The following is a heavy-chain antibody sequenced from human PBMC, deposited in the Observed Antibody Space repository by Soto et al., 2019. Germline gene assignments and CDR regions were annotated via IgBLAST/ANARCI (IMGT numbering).Heavy chain of an antibody. CDR3: ARDRDFWSGYYTAFDY. CDR2: IIPIFGTA. J-gene: IGHJ4*02. D-gene: IGHD3-3*01. CDR1: GGTFSSYA. Sequence: QVQLVQSGAEVKKPGSSVKVSCKASGGTFSSYAISWVRQAPGQGLEWMGGIIPIFGTANYAQKFQGRVTITADESMSIAYMELSSLRSEDTAVYYCARDRDFWSGYYTAFDYWGQGTLVTVSS. V-gene: IGHV1-69*01.